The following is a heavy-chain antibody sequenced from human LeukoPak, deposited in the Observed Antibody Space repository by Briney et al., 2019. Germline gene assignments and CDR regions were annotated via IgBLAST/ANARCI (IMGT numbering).Heavy chain of an antibody. CDR3: TIRGLDSGSYSDN. V-gene: IGHV3-30-3*01. CDR1: GFTFSSYA. D-gene: IGHD1-26*01. J-gene: IGHJ4*02. CDR2: ISYDGSNK. Sequence: GRSLRLSCAASGFTFSSYAMHWVRQAPGKGLEWVAVISYDGSNKYYADSVKGRFTISRDNTRNSVYLQMTSLRAVDAGVYCCTIRGLDSGSYSDNWGEESLGSVSS.